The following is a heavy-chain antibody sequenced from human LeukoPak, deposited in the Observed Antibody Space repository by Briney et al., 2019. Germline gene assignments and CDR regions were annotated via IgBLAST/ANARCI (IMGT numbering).Heavy chain of an antibody. CDR3: ARERVGAAPFDY. J-gene: IGHJ4*02. D-gene: IGHD1-26*01. CDR1: GYTFTGYY. CDR2: INPSGGST. V-gene: IGHV1-46*01. Sequence: ASVTVPCKASGYTFTGYYMHWVRQAPGQGLEWMGIINPSGGSTSYAQKFQGRVTMTRDTSTSTVYMELSSLRSEDTAVYYCARERVGAAPFDYWGQGTLVTVSS.